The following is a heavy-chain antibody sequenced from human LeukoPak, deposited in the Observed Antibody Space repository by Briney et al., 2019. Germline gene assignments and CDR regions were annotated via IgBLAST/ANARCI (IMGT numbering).Heavy chain of an antibody. Sequence: ETLPHLCSVWCHHLRYYLWLWPRQPPGRGLEWFGYIHYSGSTQYHPSLQIQIPISVDTSKNQFSLKLSSVTAADKAMYCCARQGNGELYYFVYRGEGALVAVS. CDR1: CHHLRYYL. CDR2: IHYSGST. D-gene: IGHD4-17*01. V-gene: IGHV4-59*08. CDR3: ARQGNGELYYFVY. J-gene: IGHJ4*02.